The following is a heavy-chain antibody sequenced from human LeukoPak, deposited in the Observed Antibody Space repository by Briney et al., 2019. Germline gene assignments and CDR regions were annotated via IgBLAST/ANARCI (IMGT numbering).Heavy chain of an antibody. CDR3: ARDGLLWFGELFLGGFDY. CDR1: GLTGSHNY. J-gene: IGHJ4*02. CDR2: IHTSGDT. V-gene: IGHV3-66*03. Sequence: GGSLRLSCAASGLTGSHNYVSWVRQAPGKGLEWVSAIHTSGDTCYADSVKGRFTISRDNSKNTLYLQMNSLRAEDTAVYYCARDGLLWFGELFLGGFDYWGQGTLVTVSS. D-gene: IGHD3-10*01.